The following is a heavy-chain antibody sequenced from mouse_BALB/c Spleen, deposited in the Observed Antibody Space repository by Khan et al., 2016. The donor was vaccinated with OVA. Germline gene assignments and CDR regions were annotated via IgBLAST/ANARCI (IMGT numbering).Heavy chain of an antibody. J-gene: IGHJ3*01. D-gene: IGHD2-1*01. V-gene: IGHV1S132*01. CDR2: IFPGTGTT. Sequence: LQLQESGTELVKPGASVKLSCKTSGYTFTSYWIQWVKQRPGQGLEWIGQIFPGTGTTYYNENFKGKATLTIDTSSTTAYMQLSSLTSEASAVSFSARVYFGNYEFAYWGQGTLVTVSA. CDR1: GYTFTSYW. CDR3: ARVYFGNYEFAY.